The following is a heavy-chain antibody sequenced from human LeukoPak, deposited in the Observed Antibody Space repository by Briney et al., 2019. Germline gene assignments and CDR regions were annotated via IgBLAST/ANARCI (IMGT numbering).Heavy chain of an antibody. D-gene: IGHD3-3*01. CDR3: ASIIPDLTGYFDY. V-gene: IGHV4-31*03. Sequence: LSLTCTVSGGSISSGGYYWSWIHQHPGKGLEWIGYIYYSGSTYYNPSLKSRVTISVDTSKNQFSLKLSSVTAADTAVYYCASIIPDLTGYFDYWGQGTLVTVSS. CDR2: IYYSGST. J-gene: IGHJ4*02. CDR1: GGSISSGGYY.